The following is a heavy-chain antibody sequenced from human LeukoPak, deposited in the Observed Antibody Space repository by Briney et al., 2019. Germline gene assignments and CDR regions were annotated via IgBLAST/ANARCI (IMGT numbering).Heavy chain of an antibody. J-gene: IGHJ3*02. CDR3: ASLTTADAFDI. V-gene: IGHV4-59*01. CDR1: GGSISSYY. Sequence: KPSETLSLTCTVSGGSISSYYWSWIRQPPGKGLEWIGYIYDSGSTNYNPSLKSRVTITVDTSKNQFSLKLSSVTAADTAVFYCASLTTADAFDIWGQGTMVTVSS. CDR2: IYDSGST. D-gene: IGHD3-22*01.